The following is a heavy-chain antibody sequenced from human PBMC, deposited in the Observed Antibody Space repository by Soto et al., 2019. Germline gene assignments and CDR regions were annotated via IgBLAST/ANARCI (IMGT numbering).Heavy chain of an antibody. V-gene: IGHV3-21*01. D-gene: IGHD6-6*01. CDR2: ISSSSSYI. CDR3: ARVRVYSSSSPYYYYGMDV. Sequence: GGSLRLSCAASGFTFSSYSMNWVRQAPGKGLEWVSSISSSSSYIYYADSVKGRFTISRDNAKNSLYLQMNSLRAEDTAVYYCARVRVYSSSSPYYYYGMDVWGQGTTVTVSS. J-gene: IGHJ6*02. CDR1: GFTFSSYS.